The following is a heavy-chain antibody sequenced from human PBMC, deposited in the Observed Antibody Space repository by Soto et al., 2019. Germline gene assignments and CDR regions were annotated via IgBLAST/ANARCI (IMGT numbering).Heavy chain of an antibody. D-gene: IGHD6-13*01. J-gene: IGHJ5*02. Sequence: EVQLVESGGGLVQPGGSLRLSCAASGFTFSGFWMHWVRQAPGKGLVWVSRIHSNGIETTYADSVQGRFTISRDNAKNTLYLQMNSLRAEDTAVYYWARVSIATPGRGIDHWGQGTLVTVSS. CDR2: IHSNGIET. CDR1: GFTFSGFW. V-gene: IGHV3-74*01. CDR3: ARVSIATPGRGIDH.